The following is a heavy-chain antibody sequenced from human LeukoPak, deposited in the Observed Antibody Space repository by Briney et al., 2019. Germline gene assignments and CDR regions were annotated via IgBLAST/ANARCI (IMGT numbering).Heavy chain of an antibody. CDR1: GFTFSNYG. CDR2: ISSSGSTI. CDR3: ARTWIQQESGLDY. J-gene: IGHJ4*02. V-gene: IGHV3-48*04. D-gene: IGHD5-18*01. Sequence: PGGSLRLSCAASGFTFSNYGMHWVRQAPGKGLEWVSYISSSGSTIYYADSVKGRFTISRDNAKNSLYLQMNSLRAEDTAVYYCARTWIQQESGLDYWGQGTLVTVSS.